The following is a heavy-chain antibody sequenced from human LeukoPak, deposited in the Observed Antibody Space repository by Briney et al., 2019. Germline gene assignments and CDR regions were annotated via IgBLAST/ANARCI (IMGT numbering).Heavy chain of an antibody. D-gene: IGHD4-23*01. CDR2: IYTRGST. V-gene: IGHV4-4*07. CDR1: GGSICIDY. Sequence: SETLSHTCTVSGGSICIDYCSSIRQPAGKGLEWIGRIYTRGSTNYNPSLKSRVTMSADTSKNQFSLKLTSVTAADTAVYYCARDPNSALWGPGTLVTVSS. CDR3: ARDPNSAL. J-gene: IGHJ4*02.